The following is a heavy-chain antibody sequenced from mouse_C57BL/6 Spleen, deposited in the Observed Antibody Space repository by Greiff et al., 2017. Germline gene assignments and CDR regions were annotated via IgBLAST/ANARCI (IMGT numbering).Heavy chain of an antibody. Sequence: QVQLQQSGAELVKPGASVKLSCKASGYTFTSYWMQWVKQRPGQGLEWIGEIAPSDSYTNYNQKFKGKATLTIDTSYSTDFMQLSSRTSEDSAVFYCARGGAFEYWAPGTTLTVSS. CDR1: GYTFTSYW. CDR3: ARGGAFEY. CDR2: IAPSDSYT. V-gene: IGHV1-50*01. J-gene: IGHJ2*01.